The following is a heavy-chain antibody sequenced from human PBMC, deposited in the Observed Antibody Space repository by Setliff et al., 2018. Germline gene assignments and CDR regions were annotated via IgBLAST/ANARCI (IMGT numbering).Heavy chain of an antibody. CDR2: IRYDGTYK. V-gene: IGHV3-30*02. Sequence: GGSLRLSCAASGFAFSTYGMHWVRQAPGKGLEWVAFIRYDGTYKYFADSVKGRFTISRDNSENTLFLQMTSLRPEDTGIYYCAKVKKPLIRGSGFDYWGRGTLVTVSS. J-gene: IGHJ4*02. CDR1: GFAFSTYG. CDR3: AKVKKPLIRGSGFDY. D-gene: IGHD2-8*01.